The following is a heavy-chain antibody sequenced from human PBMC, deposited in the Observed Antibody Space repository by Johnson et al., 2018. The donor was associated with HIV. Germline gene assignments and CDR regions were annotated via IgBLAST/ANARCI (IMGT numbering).Heavy chain of an antibody. Sequence: QVQLMESGGGVVQPGKSLRLSCAASGFTFSTYAVHWVRQAPGKGLEWVAVLSYDGSIKYYADSVRGRFTISRDNSKNTLYLQMNSLRAEDTAVYYCARDKGHAFDIWGQGTMVTVSS. CDR3: ARDKGHAFDI. J-gene: IGHJ3*02. CDR1: GFTFSTYA. V-gene: IGHV3-30*04. CDR2: LSYDGSIK.